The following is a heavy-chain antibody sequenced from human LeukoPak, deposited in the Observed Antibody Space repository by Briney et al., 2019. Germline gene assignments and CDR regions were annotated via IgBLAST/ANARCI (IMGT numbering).Heavy chain of an antibody. CDR3: ARPYCSGGSCYGGWFDP. J-gene: IGHJ5*02. CDR2: IYYSGST. CDR1: GGSISSSSYY. D-gene: IGHD2-15*01. Sequence: SETLSLTCAVSGGSISSSSYYWGWIRQPPGKGLEWIGSIYYSGSTYNNPSLKSRVTISVDTYKNQFSLKLSSVTAADTAVYYCARPYCSGGSCYGGWFDPWGQGTLVTVSS. V-gene: IGHV4-39*01.